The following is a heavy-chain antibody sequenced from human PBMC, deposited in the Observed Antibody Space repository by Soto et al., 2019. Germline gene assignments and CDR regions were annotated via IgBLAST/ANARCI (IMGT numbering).Heavy chain of an antibody. CDR3: ARHVIVGSYFDY. CDR2: IYYSGST. CDR1: GGSISSSSYY. V-gene: IGHV4-39*01. J-gene: IGHJ4*02. Sequence: SETLSLTCTVSGGSISSSSYYWGWIRQPPGKGLEWIGSIYYSGSTYYNPSRKSRVTISVDTSKNQFSLKRRCVTAADTAVYYCARHVIVGSYFDYWGQGTLVTVSS. D-gene: IGHD1-26*01.